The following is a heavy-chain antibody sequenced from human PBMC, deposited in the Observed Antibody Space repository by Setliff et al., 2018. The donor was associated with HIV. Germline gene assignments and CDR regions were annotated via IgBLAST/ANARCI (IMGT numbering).Heavy chain of an antibody. V-gene: IGHV4-59*01. D-gene: IGHD3-16*01. CDR2: IYYSGGT. CDR1: GGSISSYY. CDR3: ARDGPMGRFDY. J-gene: IGHJ4*02. Sequence: SETLSLTCTVSGGSISSYYWSWIRQPPGKGLEWIGYIYYSGGTHYNPSLKSRITISIDMSKNQFSLKLRSVTAADTAVYYCARDGPMGRFDYWGQGALVTVSS.